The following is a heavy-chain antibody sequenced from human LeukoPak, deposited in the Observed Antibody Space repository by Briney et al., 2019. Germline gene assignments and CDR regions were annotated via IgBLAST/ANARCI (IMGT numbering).Heavy chain of an antibody. CDR1: GFTVSNNY. J-gene: IGHJ4*02. V-gene: IGHV3-53*05. CDR3: ASGSSVDCSRASCPPTDY. Sequence: GGSLRLSCAASGFTVSNNYMSWVRQAPGKGLEWVSVIYNADNTHYADSVKGRFTISRDNSKNTLYVQMNSLRGDDTGVYYCASGSSVDCSRASCPPTDYWGQGTLVTVSS. D-gene: IGHD2-2*01. CDR2: IYNADNT.